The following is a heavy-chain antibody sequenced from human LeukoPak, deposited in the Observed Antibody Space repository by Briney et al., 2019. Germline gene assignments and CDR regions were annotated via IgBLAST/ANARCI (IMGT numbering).Heavy chain of an antibody. CDR3: VRDGCGDSCYPGGY. D-gene: IGHD2-15*01. CDR1: GHSFSRYV. J-gene: IGHJ4*02. Sequence: ASGEVSCKASGHSFSRYVVHWVRQAPGPRPEWRGWSNAGNGGTIYAQHIQGRVTITWDRSPNTAYMELSSLTSEGPALYYCVRDGCGDSCYPGGYWGQGTLAAVSS. CDR2: SNAGNGGT. V-gene: IGHV1-3*01.